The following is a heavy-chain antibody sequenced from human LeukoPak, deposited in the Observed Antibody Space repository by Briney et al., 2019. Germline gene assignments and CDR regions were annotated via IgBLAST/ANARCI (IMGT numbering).Heavy chain of an antibody. Sequence: SETLSLTCTVSGGSISSYYWSWIRQPAGKGLEWIGRIYTSGSTNYNPSLRSRVTMSVDTSKNQFSLKLSSVTAADTAVYYCAREQGDLIGAHFDYWGQGNLVTVSS. D-gene: IGHD1-26*01. CDR2: IYTSGST. V-gene: IGHV4-4*07. CDR3: AREQGDLIGAHFDY. CDR1: GGSISSYY. J-gene: IGHJ4*02.